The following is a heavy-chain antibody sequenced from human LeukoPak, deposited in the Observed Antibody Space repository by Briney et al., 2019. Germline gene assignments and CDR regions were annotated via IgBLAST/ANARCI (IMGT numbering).Heavy chain of an antibody. CDR3: ARGHYDVLTSSYKWTPDY. D-gene: IGHD3-9*01. J-gene: IGHJ4*02. CDR1: GFTFSTYN. Sequence: GGSLRLSCAASGFTFSTYNMNWVRQAPGKGLEWVSSITSGGCYTYYADSVKGRFTTSRDNAKNSLSLRLDSLRAEDTAVYYCARGHYDVLTSSYKWTPDYWGQGTLVTVSS. V-gene: IGHV3-21*06. CDR2: ITSGGCYT.